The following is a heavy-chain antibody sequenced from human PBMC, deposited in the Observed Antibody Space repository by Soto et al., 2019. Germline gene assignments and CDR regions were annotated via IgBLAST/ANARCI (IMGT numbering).Heavy chain of an antibody. CDR3: ARDLGRAYCGGDCYHDGMEV. CDR1: VGSISSGDYY. D-gene: IGHD2-21*02. Sequence: PSETLSLTCTISVGSISSGDYYCSWMRQPPWKGLEWIGYIYYSGSTYYNPSLKSRVTISVDTSKNQFSLKLSSVTAADTAVYYCARDLGRAYCGGDCYHDGMEVWGQGTTVIVS. CDR2: IYYSGST. V-gene: IGHV4-30-4*01. J-gene: IGHJ6*02.